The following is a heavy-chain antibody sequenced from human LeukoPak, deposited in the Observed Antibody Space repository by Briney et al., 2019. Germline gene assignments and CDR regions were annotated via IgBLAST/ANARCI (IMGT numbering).Heavy chain of an antibody. Sequence: GGSLRLSCAASGFTFSSYAMCWVRQAPGKGLEWVSAISGSAGSTYYADSVKGRFIISRDISKNTLYLQMNSLRAEDSALYYCARGGRGSAAVVAPRSFDIWGQGTMVTVSS. CDR1: GFTFSSYA. V-gene: IGHV3-23*01. CDR3: ARGGRGSAAVVAPRSFDI. CDR2: ISGSAGST. D-gene: IGHD3-22*01. J-gene: IGHJ3*02.